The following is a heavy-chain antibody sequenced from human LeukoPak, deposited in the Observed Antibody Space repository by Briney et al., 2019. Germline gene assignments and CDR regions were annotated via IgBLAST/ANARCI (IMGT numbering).Heavy chain of an antibody. CDR1: GGSISSSSYY. Sequence: SETLSLTCTVSGGSISSSSYYWGWIRQPPGKGLEWIGSIYYSGSTYYNPSLKSRVTISVDTSKNQFSLKLSSVTAADTAVYYCARHTIPTTVVTPLFDYWGQGTLVTVSS. CDR2: IYYSGST. J-gene: IGHJ4*02. V-gene: IGHV4-39*01. CDR3: ARHTIPTTVVTPLFDY. D-gene: IGHD4-23*01.